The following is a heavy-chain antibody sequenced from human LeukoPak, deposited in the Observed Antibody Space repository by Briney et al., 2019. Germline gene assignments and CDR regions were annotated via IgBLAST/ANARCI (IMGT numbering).Heavy chain of an antibody. J-gene: IGHJ4*02. CDR2: IKQDGSEK. CDR3: ASDGHPFES. Sequence: GGSLRLSCAASGFRFSSYWMSWVRQAPGKGLEWVANIKQDGSEKYYVDSVKGRFTISRDNAKSSVYLQMNSLRAEDTADYYCASDGHPFESWGQGARVTVSS. V-gene: IGHV3-7*01. CDR1: GFRFSSYW.